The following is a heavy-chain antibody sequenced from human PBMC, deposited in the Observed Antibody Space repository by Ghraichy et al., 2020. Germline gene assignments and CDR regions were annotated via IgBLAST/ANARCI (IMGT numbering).Heavy chain of an antibody. D-gene: IGHD1-26*01. CDR1: GYTFTSYG. Sequence: ASVKVSCKASGYTFTSYGISWVRQAPGQGLEWMGWISAYNGDTNYAQKLQGRVTMTTDTSTSTAYMELRSLRSDDTAVYYCARVTVGATLALDFDLWGRGTLVTVSS. J-gene: IGHJ2*01. CDR2: ISAYNGDT. V-gene: IGHV1-18*01. CDR3: ARVTVGATLALDFDL.